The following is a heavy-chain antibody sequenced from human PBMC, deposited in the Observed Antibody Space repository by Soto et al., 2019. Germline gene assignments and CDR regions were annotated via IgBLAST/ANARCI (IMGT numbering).Heavy chain of an antibody. D-gene: IGHD6-13*01. J-gene: IGHJ6*02. CDR1: GFTVSSNY. CDR3: ARGRSSSRSYYYYGMDV. V-gene: IGHV3-66*01. CDR2: IYSGGST. Sequence: GGSLRLSCAASGFTVSSNYMSWVRQAPGKGLEWVLVIYSGGSTYYADSVKGRFTISRDNSKNTLYLQMNSLRAEDTAVYYCARGRSSSRSYYYYGMDVWGQGTTVTVSS.